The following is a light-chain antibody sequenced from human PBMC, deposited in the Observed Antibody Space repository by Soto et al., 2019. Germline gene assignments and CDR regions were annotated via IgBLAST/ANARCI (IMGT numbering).Light chain of an antibody. CDR3: SSYTGSTTLVV. J-gene: IGLJ2*01. CDR1: SSDVGGYNY. CDR2: DVS. Sequence: QSALTQPASVSGAPGQSITISCTGTSSDVGGYNYVSWYQQHPGKAPKLMIYDVSNRPSGVSNRFSGSRSGSTASLTISGLQAYDEPHYYCSSYTGSTTLVVFGGGTKLTVL. V-gene: IGLV2-14*03.